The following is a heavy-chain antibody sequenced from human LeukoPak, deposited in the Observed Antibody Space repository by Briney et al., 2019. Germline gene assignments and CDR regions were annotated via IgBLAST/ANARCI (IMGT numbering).Heavy chain of an antibody. CDR2: ISYDGSNK. CDR1: GFTFSSYG. D-gene: IGHD3-22*01. CDR3: ARGGYYYDSSGYPTSPFDY. V-gene: IGHV3-30*03. Sequence: GGSLRLSCAASGFTFSSYGMHWVRQAPGKGLEWVAVISYDGSNKYYADSVKGRFTISRDNSKNTLYLQMNSLRAEDTAVYYCARGGYYYDSSGYPTSPFDYWGQGTLVTVSS. J-gene: IGHJ4*02.